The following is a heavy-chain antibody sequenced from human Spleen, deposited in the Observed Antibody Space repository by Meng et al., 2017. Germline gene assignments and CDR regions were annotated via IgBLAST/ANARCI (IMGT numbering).Heavy chain of an antibody. CDR2: INHSGST. CDR1: GGALSGYY. D-gene: IGHD4-11*01. CDR3: ARGPTTMAHDFDY. V-gene: IGHV4-34*01. Sequence: QVELSQGGAGSLKPSGPLSLTRAVYGGALSGYYWSWIRQPPGKGLEWIGEINHSGSTNYNPSLKSRATISVDTSQNNLSLKLSSVTAADSAVYYCARGPTTMAHDFDYWGQGTLVTVSS. J-gene: IGHJ4*02.